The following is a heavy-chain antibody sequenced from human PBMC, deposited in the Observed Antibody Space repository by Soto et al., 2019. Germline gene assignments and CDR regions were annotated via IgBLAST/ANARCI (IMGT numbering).Heavy chain of an antibody. V-gene: IGHV1-18*01. Sequence: QVKLAQSGAEVRKPGASVKVSCKASGYTFFNYGITWVRQAPGQGLEWMGWVSGYNGHTNYAQKFEGRVTMTRDISTTTAYMELRNLRSDDTAVYYCARLVGPTSSDNWFDPWGQGTLVTVSS. CDR1: GYTFFNYG. CDR2: VSGYNGHT. J-gene: IGHJ5*02. CDR3: ARLVGPTSSDNWFDP. D-gene: IGHD1-26*01.